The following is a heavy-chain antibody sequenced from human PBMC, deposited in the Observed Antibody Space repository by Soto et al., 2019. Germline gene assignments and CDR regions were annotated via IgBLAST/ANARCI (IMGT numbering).Heavy chain of an antibody. D-gene: IGHD1-1*01. J-gene: IGHJ6*02. Sequence: QVQLVQSGAEVKKPGASVKVSCKASGYTFTSYGISWVRQAPGQGLEWMGWISAYNGNTNYAQKLQGRVTMTTDTSTSTAYMELRSLRSDDTAVYYCARVELERPYYYYYGMDVWGQGTTVPVSS. CDR3: ARVELERPYYYYYGMDV. CDR2: ISAYNGNT. V-gene: IGHV1-18*01. CDR1: GYTFTSYG.